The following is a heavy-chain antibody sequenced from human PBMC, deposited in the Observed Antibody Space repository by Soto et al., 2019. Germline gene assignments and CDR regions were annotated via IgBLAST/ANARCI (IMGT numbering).Heavy chain of an antibody. CDR1: GYTFTSYG. CDR3: ARNPAHYTVTKEILDY. J-gene: IGHJ4*02. Sequence: GASVKVSCKASGYTFTSYGISWVRQAPGQGLEWMGWISAYNGNTNYAQKLQGRVTMTTDTSTSTAYMELRSLRSDDTAVYYCARNPAHYTVTKEILDYWGQRTPVTVSS. CDR2: ISAYNGNT. V-gene: IGHV1-18*01. D-gene: IGHD4-17*01.